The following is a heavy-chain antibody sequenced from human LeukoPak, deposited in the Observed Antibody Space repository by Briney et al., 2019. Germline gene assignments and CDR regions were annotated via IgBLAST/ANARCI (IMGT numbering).Heavy chain of an antibody. D-gene: IGHD2-8*01. Sequence: PGGSLRLSCAASGFTFSSYEMNWVRQAPGKGLEWVSGINWKGGSTDYADSVKGRFTISRDNAKNSLYLQMNSLRAEGTALYYCARRVYAIKGGLYYYYMDVWGKGTTVTVSS. CDR3: ARRVYAIKGGLYYYYMDV. J-gene: IGHJ6*03. CDR2: INWKGGST. V-gene: IGHV3-20*04. CDR1: GFTFSSYE.